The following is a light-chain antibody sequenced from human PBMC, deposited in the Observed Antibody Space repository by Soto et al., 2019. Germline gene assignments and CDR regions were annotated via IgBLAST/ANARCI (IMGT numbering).Light chain of an antibody. CDR3: NSYAGRNNYV. CDR2: EVS. J-gene: IGLJ1*01. Sequence: QSSLTQPPSASGSPGQSVTISCTGTRSDVGGYKYVSWYQQHPGKAPKLMIYEVSKRPSGVPDRLSGSKSGNTASLTVSGLQAEDEADYYCNSYAGRNNYVFGTGTKVTVL. CDR1: RSDVGGYKY. V-gene: IGLV2-8*01.